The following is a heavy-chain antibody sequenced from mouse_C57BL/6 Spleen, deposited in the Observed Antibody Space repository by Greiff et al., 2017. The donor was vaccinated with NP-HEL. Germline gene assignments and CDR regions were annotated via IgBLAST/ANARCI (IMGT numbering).Heavy chain of an antibody. CDR1: GFTFSSYA. Sequence: EVKLVESGGGLVKPGGSLKLSCAASGFTFSSYAMSWVRQTPEKRLEWVATISDGGSYTYYPDNVKGRFTISRDNAKNNLYLQMSHLKSEDTAMYYCARGRAYYSNFPFDYWGQGTTLTVSS. V-gene: IGHV5-4*03. CDR2: ISDGGSYT. J-gene: IGHJ2*01. CDR3: ARGRAYYSNFPFDY. D-gene: IGHD2-5*01.